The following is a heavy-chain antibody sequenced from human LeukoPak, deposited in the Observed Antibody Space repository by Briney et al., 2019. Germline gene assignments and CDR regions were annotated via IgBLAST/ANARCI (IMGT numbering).Heavy chain of an antibody. D-gene: IGHD2-15*01. J-gene: IGHJ4*02. CDR3: ARTYCSGGSCHFDY. CDR1: GXFISSYY. CDR2: IYYSGNT. Sequence: SETLSLTCTVSGXFISSYYWSWIRQPPGKGLEWIGCIYYSGNTDSNPSLKSRVTISVDTSKNQFSLKLSSVTAADTAVYYCARTYCSGGSCHFDYWGLGTLVTVSS. V-gene: IGHV4-59*08.